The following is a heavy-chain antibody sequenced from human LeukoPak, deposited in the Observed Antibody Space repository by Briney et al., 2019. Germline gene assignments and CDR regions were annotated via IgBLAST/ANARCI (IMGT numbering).Heavy chain of an antibody. D-gene: IGHD3-22*01. V-gene: IGHV3-30*04. Sequence: GRSLRLSCAASGFTFSSYAMHWVRQAPGKGLEWVAVISYDGSNKYYADSVKGRFTISRDNSKNTLYLQMNSLRAEDTAVYYCAKEPRGGMIVVVITAIDYWGQGTLVTVSS. J-gene: IGHJ4*02. CDR3: AKEPRGGMIVVVITAIDY. CDR2: ISYDGSNK. CDR1: GFTFSSYA.